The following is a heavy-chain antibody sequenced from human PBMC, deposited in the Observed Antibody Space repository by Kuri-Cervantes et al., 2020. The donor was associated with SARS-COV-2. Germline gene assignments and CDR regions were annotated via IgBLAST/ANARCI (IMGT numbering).Heavy chain of an antibody. V-gene: IGHV4-38-2*01. CDR1: GYSISSGYY. CDR2: IYHSGGT. D-gene: IGHD4-17*01. J-gene: IGHJ3*02. Sequence: GSLRLSCAVSGYSISSGYYWGWIRQPPGKGLEWIGSIYHSGGTYYNPSLKSRVTISVDTSKNQFSLKLSSVTAADTAVYYCARHKDYGDYLGAFDIWGQGTMVTVSS. CDR3: ARHKDYGDYLGAFDI.